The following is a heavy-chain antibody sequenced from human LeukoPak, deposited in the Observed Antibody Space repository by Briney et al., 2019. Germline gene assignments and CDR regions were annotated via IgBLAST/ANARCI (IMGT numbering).Heavy chain of an antibody. CDR3: ARLVVQLHDTEGYYYYYMDV. CDR1: GYSFTSYW. J-gene: IGHJ6*03. V-gene: IGHV5-51*01. CDR2: IYPGDSDT. Sequence: GESLKISCKGSGYSFTSYWIGWVRQMPGKGLEWMGIIYPGDSDTRYSPSFQGQVTISADKSISTAYLQWSSLKASDTAMYYCARLVVQLHDTEGYYYYYMDVWGKGTTVTVSS. D-gene: IGHD5-18*01.